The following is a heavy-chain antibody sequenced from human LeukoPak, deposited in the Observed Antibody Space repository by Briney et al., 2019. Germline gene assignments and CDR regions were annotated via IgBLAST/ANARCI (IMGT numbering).Heavy chain of an antibody. Sequence: GESLKISCRGSGYSFTTYWIGWVRQMPGGGLEWMGRIDPSDSYTNYSPSFQGHVTISADKSITTAYLQWSSLKASDTAIYYCTGHPGIASDLGVWGQGTTVTVSS. J-gene: IGHJ6*02. CDR1: GYSFTTYW. CDR3: TGHPGIASDLGV. CDR2: IDPSDSYT. V-gene: IGHV5-10-1*01. D-gene: IGHD6-13*01.